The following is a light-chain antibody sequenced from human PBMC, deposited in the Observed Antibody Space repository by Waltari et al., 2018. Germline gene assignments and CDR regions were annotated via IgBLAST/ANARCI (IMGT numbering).Light chain of an antibody. Sequence: YVVTQPPSVSVAPGKTATLTCGGENIESKSVTWYQQKPGQAPILVIFYDSDRPSGIPERFAGYNSGNTATLTISWVEAGDEADYHCQVWDDTTNSGVFGGGTRLTVL. J-gene: IGLJ3*02. CDR1: NIESKS. CDR3: QVWDDTTNSGV. V-gene: IGLV3-21*04. CDR2: YDS.